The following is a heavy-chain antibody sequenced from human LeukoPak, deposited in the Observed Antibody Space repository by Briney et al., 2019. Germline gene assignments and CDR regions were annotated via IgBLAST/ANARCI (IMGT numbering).Heavy chain of an antibody. CDR1: GGSVSSNSAA. CDR2: TYYRSKWYN. V-gene: IGHV6-1*01. D-gene: IGHD2-2*01. J-gene: IGHJ6*03. CDR3: ARGVVVPAAMIGYYYYMDV. Sequence: SQTLSLTCAISGGSVSSNSAAWNWIRQSPSRGLEWLGRTYYRSKWYNDYAVSVKSRITINPDTSKNQFSLQLNSVTPEDTAVYYCARGVVVPAAMIGYYYYMDVWGKGTTVTVSS.